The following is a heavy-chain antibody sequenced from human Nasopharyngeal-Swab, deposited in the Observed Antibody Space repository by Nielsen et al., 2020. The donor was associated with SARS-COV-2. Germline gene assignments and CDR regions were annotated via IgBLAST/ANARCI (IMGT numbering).Heavy chain of an antibody. J-gene: IGHJ4*02. CDR3: ARVNWSGYSDY. CDR1: GFTVSSNF. V-gene: IGHV3-53*01. CDR2: IYSGGST. D-gene: IGHD3-3*01. Sequence: GGSLRLSCAASGFTVSSNFMSWVRQAPGKGLEWVSAIYSGGSTYYADSVKGRFTISRANSKNTVYLQMNSLRAEDTAVYYCARVNWSGYSDYWGQGTLVTVSS.